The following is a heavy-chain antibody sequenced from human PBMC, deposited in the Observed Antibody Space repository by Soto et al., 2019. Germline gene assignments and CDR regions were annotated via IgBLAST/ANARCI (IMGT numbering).Heavy chain of an antibody. J-gene: IGHJ4*02. Sequence: QVQLVQSGAEVKKPGASVKVSCKASGYTFTSYGISWVRQAPGQGLEWMGWSSANSGDTKSAQKVQGRVILTTDTSTSTAYMELRGLRSDDTAVYYCAREYCDSNRCFDPDYWGQGTLVTVSS. D-gene: IGHD2-2*01. CDR3: AREYCDSNRCFDPDY. CDR1: GYTFTSYG. V-gene: IGHV1-18*01. CDR2: SSANSGDT.